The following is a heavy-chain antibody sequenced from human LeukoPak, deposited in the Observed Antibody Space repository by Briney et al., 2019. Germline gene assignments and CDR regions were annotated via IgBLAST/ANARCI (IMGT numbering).Heavy chain of an antibody. Sequence: GRSLRLSCAASGFTVRSNYMSWVRQAPGKGLEWVSVIYSGGTTYYADSVKGRFTISRDNSKNTLYLQMNSLIAEDTALDYCARGSGSSYAEGCFDSWGQGSLVTVSS. CDR2: IYSGGTT. CDR1: GFTVRSNY. V-gene: IGHV3-53*01. D-gene: IGHD3-10*01. CDR3: ARGSGSSYAEGCFDS. J-gene: IGHJ4*02.